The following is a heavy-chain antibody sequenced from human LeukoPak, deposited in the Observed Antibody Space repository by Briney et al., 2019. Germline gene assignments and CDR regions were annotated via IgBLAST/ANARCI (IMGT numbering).Heavy chain of an antibody. CDR3: ARDRRYSINYYYYMDV. Sequence: ASVKVSCKASGYTFTGYYMHWVRQAPGQGLEGMGWINPNSGGTNYAQKFQGRVTMTRDTSISTAYMELSRLRSDDTAVYYCARDRRYSINYYYYMDVWGKATTVTVSS. D-gene: IGHD3-9*01. V-gene: IGHV1-2*02. J-gene: IGHJ6*03. CDR1: GYTFTGYY. CDR2: INPNSGGT.